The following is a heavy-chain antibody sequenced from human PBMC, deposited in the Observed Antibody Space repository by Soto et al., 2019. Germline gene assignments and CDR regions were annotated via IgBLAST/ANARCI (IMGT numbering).Heavy chain of an antibody. CDR2: ISSSSSYI. Sequence: GGSLRLSCAASGFTFSSYSMNWVRQAPGKGLEWVSSISSSSSYIYYAGSVKGRFTISRDNAKNSLYLQMNSLRAEDTAVYYCARGDRVWAFDIWGQGTMVTVSS. V-gene: IGHV3-21*01. CDR1: GFTFSSYS. J-gene: IGHJ3*02. CDR3: ARGDRVWAFDI.